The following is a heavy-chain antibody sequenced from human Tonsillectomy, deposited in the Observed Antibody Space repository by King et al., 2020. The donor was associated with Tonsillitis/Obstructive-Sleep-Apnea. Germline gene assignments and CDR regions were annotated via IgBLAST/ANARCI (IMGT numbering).Heavy chain of an antibody. CDR3: ARVWAPGYYYDSSGNYYGFDY. J-gene: IGHJ4*02. V-gene: IGHV1-18*01. CDR2: ISAYNGNT. CDR1: GYTFTSYG. D-gene: IGHD3-22*01. Sequence: QLVQSGAEVKKPGASVKVSCKASGYTFTSYGISWVRQAPGQGLEWMGWISAYNGNTNYAQKLQGRVTMTTDTSTSTAYMELRSLRSDDTAVYYCARVWAPGYYYDSSGNYYGFDYWGQGTLVTVSS.